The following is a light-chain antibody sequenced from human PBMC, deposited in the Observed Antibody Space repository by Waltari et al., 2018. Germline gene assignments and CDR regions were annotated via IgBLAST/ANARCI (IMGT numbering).Light chain of an antibody. CDR1: SSDVGSYNL. J-gene: IGLJ2*01. V-gene: IGLV2-23*02. CDR2: EVS. CDR3: CSNAGRTTVL. Sequence: QSALTQPASVSGSPGQSITISCTGTSSDVGSYNLVSWYQQYPGKAPKLIIYEVSKRPSGLSKRFYCSKSGNTAYLTIPGLQAEDEADYYCCSNAGRTTVLFGGGTKVTVL.